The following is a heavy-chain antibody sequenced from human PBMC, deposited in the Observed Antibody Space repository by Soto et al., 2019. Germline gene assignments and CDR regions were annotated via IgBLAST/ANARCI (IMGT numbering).Heavy chain of an antibody. V-gene: IGHV4-59*08. D-gene: IGHD4-17*01. J-gene: IGHJ4*02. CDR1: GGSISSYS. CDR2: IYDSGST. Sequence: SETLSLTCTVSGGSISSYSWSWIRQPPGQGLEWIGYIYDSGSTQYNPSLKSRVTISVDTPKNQFSLKLSSVTAADTAVYYCARLTPVTADFDYWGQGTLVTVSS. CDR3: ARLTPVTADFDY.